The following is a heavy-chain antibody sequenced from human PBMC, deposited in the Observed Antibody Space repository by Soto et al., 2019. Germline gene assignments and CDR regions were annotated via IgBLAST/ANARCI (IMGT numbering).Heavy chain of an antibody. CDR2: IGGSGGNR. CDR1: GFTFNAYA. CDR3: ARVASDYINSVDH. Sequence: EVQLLESGGGLVLPGGSLRLSCAASGFTFNAYAMTWVRQAPGKGLEWVSAIGGSGGNRYYAAPVKGRFTISRDNSKDALDLQMNSLRVEDTAVYYCARVASDYINSVDHWGQGILVTVSS. D-gene: IGHD4-4*01. J-gene: IGHJ4*02. V-gene: IGHV3-23*01.